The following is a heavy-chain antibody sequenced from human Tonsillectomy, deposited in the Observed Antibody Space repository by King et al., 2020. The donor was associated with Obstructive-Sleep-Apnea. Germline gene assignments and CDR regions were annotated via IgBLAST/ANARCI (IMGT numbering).Heavy chain of an antibody. V-gene: IGHV4-39*01. CDR1: GGSISSGYY. CDR2: IFSTGSA. CDR3: ARYPQRWNYFDP. J-gene: IGHJ5*02. Sequence: LPLQESGPGLAKPSETLSLTCTVSGGSISSGYYWAWIRQPPGRGLEWIGSIFSTGSAYYNPSFASRVTMSLDTSKIQFSLRLSSVTAADTAVYYCARYPQRWNYFDPWGQGVLVTVSS. D-gene: IGHD1-7*01.